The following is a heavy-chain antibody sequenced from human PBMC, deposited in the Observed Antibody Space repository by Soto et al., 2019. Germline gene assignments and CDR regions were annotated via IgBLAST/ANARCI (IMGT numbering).Heavy chain of an antibody. Sequence: GKGQEWIGSIYDSGSTYYNPSLKSRKTINRDTSKNQFSLKLNSVTPEDTAVYYCARAPEVTGTPPRDYYYVLAVWGQRTTVTVSS. V-gene: IGHV4-39*01. CDR3: ARAPEVTGTPPRDYYYVLAV. J-gene: IGHJ6*02. CDR2: IYDSGST. D-gene: IGHD1-20*01.